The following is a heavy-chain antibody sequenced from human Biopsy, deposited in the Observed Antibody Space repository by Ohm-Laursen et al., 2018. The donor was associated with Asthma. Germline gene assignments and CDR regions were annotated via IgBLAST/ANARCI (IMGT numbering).Heavy chain of an antibody. Sequence: SDTLSLTWAVSGGSISSSNWWSWVRQPPGKGLEWIGEIYHSGSTNYNPSLKSRVTISVDKSKNQFSLKLSSVTAADTAVYYCARLMSGSYSFDYWGQGTLVTVSS. CDR1: GGSISSSNW. CDR3: ARLMSGSYSFDY. J-gene: IGHJ4*02. CDR2: IYHSGST. V-gene: IGHV4-4*02. D-gene: IGHD1-26*01.